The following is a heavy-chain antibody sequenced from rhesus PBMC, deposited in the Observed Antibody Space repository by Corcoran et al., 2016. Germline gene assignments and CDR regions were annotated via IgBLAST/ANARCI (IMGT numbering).Heavy chain of an antibody. V-gene: IGHV4-169*01. CDR3: ARLNTVRGDAFDF. CDR1: GGSISSSH. D-gene: IGHD4-23*01. CDR2: ICGSSSST. Sequence: QLQLQESGPGLVKPSETLSVTCAVPGGSISSSHWSWIRQAPGKGREWIGYICGSSSSTNYNPSLKSRVTLSVDTSKNQLSLKLSSVTTADTAVYYCARLNTVRGDAFDFWGQGLRVTVSS. J-gene: IGHJ3*01.